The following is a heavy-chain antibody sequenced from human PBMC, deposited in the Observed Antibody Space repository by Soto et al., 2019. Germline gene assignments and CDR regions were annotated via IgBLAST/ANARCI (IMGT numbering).Heavy chain of an antibody. CDR1: GGSISSGDYY. CDR3: AREGITMVRGIL. D-gene: IGHD3-10*01. J-gene: IGHJ4*02. Sequence: SETLSLTCTVCGGSISSGDYYWSWIRQPPGKGLEWIGYIYYSGSTYYNPSLKSRVTISVDTSKNQFSLKLSSVTAADTAVYYCAREGITMVRGILWGQGTLVTVSS. V-gene: IGHV4-30-4*01. CDR2: IYYSGST.